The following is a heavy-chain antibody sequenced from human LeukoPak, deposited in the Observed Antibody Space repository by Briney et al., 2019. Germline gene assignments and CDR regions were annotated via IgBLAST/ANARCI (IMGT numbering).Heavy chain of an antibody. CDR3: AREVHLTYYYYYYYMDV. V-gene: IGHV3-30*01. Sequence: GGSLRLSCAASGFTFSSYAMHWVRQAPGKGLEWMAVISYDGSNKYYADSVKGRFTISRDNSKNTLYLQMNSLRAEDTAVYYCAREVHLTYYYYYYYMDVWGKGTTVTVSS. D-gene: IGHD1-1*01. CDR2: ISYDGSNK. J-gene: IGHJ6*03. CDR1: GFTFSSYA.